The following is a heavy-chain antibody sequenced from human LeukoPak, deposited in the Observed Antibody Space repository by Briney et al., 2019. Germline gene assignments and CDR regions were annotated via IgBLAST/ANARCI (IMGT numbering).Heavy chain of an antibody. CDR1: GFTFSSYG. CDR3: AKGPDGFDY. Sequence: GRSLRLSCAASGFTFSSYGMHWVRQAPGKGLEWVAATSYDESKKNYADSVKGRFSISKDNSKNTLYLQMNSLTVDDTAVYYCAKGPDGFDYWGQGALVTVSS. CDR2: TSYDESKK. V-gene: IGHV3-30*19. J-gene: IGHJ4*02.